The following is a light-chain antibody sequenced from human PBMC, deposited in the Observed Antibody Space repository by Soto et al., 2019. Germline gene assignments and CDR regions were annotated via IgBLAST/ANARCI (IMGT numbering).Light chain of an antibody. CDR3: QQYNNWPPWT. J-gene: IGKJ1*01. V-gene: IGKV3-20*01. Sequence: EIVLTQSPGTLSLSPGERVTLSCRASQSVSASYLGWYQQKSGQAPRLLIYATASRATGIPDRFSGSGSGTEFSLTISRLEPEDFAVYYCQQYNNWPPWTFGQGTKVEIK. CDR2: ATA. CDR1: QSVSASY.